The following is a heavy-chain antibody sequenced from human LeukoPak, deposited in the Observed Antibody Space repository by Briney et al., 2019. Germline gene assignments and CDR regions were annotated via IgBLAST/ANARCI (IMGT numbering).Heavy chain of an antibody. CDR1: GFTVSSNY. D-gene: IGHD6-13*01. J-gene: IGHJ4*02. V-gene: IGHV3-66*02. CDR3: AREGLAAAKAFDY. Sequence: GGSLRLSCAASGFTVSSNYMSWVRQAPGKGLEWVSVIYSGGSTYYADSVKGRFTISRDNSKNTLYLQMNSLRAEDAAVYYCAREGLAAAKAFDYWGQGTLVTVSS. CDR2: IYSGGST.